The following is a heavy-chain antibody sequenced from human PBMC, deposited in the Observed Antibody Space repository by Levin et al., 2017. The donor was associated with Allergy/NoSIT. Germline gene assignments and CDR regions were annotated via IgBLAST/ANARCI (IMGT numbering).Heavy chain of an antibody. Sequence: SGPTLVKPTETLTLTCTVSGFSLSNARMGVSWIRQPPGKALEWLAHIFSNDEKSYSTSLKSRLTISKDTSKSQVVLTMTNMDPVDTATYYCARISIVPTYSIVSYHYGMDVWGQGTTVTVSS. J-gene: IGHJ6*02. V-gene: IGHV2-26*01. CDR1: GFSLSNARMG. CDR3: ARISIVPTYSIVSYHYGMDV. D-gene: IGHD2-2*01. CDR2: IFSNDEK.